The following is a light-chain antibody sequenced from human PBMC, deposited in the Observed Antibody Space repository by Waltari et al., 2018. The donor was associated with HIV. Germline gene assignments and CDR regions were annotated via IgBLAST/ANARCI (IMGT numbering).Light chain of an antibody. Sequence: QSVLTQPPSVSAAPGQRVTISCSGSSSNIGIGYVSWYQQLPGTAPRLLIYDTDKRPSVIPDRFSGSRSGTSATLAIAGLQTGDEADYYCGTWDTSLSGGLFGGGTKLTVL. CDR2: DTD. V-gene: IGLV1-51*01. CDR1: SSNIGIGY. CDR3: GTWDTSLSGGL. J-gene: IGLJ2*01.